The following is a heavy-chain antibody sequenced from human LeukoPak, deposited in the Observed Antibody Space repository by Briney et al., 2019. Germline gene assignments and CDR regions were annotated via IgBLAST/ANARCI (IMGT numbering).Heavy chain of an antibody. Sequence: GGSLRLSCAASGFTFDDYAMHWVRQAPGKGLEWVSGISWNSGSIGYADSVKGRFTISRDNAKNSLYLQMNSLRAEDTALYYCAKEVSYDILTGSVSWHAFDIWGQGTMVTVSS. J-gene: IGHJ3*02. V-gene: IGHV3-9*01. CDR3: AKEVSYDILTGSVSWHAFDI. CDR2: ISWNSGSI. D-gene: IGHD3-9*01. CDR1: GFTFDDYA.